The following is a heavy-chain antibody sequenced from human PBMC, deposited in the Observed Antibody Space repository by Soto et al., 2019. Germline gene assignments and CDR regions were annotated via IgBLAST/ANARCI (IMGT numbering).Heavy chain of an antibody. CDR3: ARALYCSPGSCSRLRVSDG. Sequence: SGTLSLPCAVSCESISSGYYWGWIRQPPGKGLEWIGTIYHSGSTYYNPSLRTRVTISVDTSKNQFSLKLSSVTAADTAVYYSARALYCSPGSCSRLRVSDGWGKG. D-gene: IGHD2-15*01. CDR2: IYHSGST. V-gene: IGHV4-38-2*01. CDR1: CESISSGYY. J-gene: IGHJ6*03.